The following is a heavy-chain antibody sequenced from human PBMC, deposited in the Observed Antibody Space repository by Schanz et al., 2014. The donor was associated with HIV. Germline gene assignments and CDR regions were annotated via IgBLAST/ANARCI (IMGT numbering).Heavy chain of an antibody. CDR3: ARMASDIVVVRGAKGNDHYFYYGMDV. Sequence: ESGGGVVQPGRSLRLSCAASGFTFSSYDMHWFRQGRGKGLEWVSTIYTTGDTYYQPSVEGRFTISRENAKNSLYLQMNSLRAEDTAVYYCARMASDIVVVRGAKGNDHYFYYGMDVWGQGTTVTVSS. V-gene: IGHV3-13*01. CDR1: GFTFSSYD. D-gene: IGHD2-2*01. J-gene: IGHJ6*02. CDR2: IYTTGDT.